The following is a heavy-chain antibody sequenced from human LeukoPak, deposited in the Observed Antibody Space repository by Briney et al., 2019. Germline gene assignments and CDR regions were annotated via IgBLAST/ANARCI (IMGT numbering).Heavy chain of an antibody. Sequence: GGSLRLSCAASGFSFSDYVMTWVRQAPGKGLEWVSSISANGGGTYYADSVKGRFTISRDNSKNTLFLQMNSLRVEDSAVYYCATDREGDPSCYYLVGGQGTLITVSS. V-gene: IGHV3-23*01. J-gene: IGHJ4*02. D-gene: IGHD3-22*01. CDR1: GFSFSDYV. CDR2: ISANGGGT. CDR3: ATDREGDPSCYYLV.